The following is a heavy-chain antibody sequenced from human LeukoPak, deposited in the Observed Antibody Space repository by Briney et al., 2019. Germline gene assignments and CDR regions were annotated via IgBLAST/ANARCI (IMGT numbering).Heavy chain of an antibody. CDR3: ARVVRESGYDLSLDI. J-gene: IGHJ3*02. CDR1: GGSISSYH. Sequence: SETLSLTCTVSGGSISSYHWSWIRQPPGKGLEWIGYTYYSGSTNYNPSLKSRVTISVDTSKNQFSLKLSSVTAADTAVYYCARVVRESGYDLSLDIWGQGTMVTVSS. CDR2: TYYSGST. V-gene: IGHV4-59*01. D-gene: IGHD5-12*01.